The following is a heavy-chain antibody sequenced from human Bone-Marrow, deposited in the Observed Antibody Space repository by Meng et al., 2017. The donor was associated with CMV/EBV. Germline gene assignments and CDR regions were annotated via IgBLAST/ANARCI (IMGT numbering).Heavy chain of an antibody. V-gene: IGHV1-69*10. Sequence: SVKVSCKASGSTFSTYAISWVRQAPGQGLEWMGGIILILGFANYAQKFQGRVTITADRSTSTAYMELSSLRSEDTAVYYCARGARISEGQQLDCNWFDPWGQGTLVTVSS. CDR2: IILILGFA. D-gene: IGHD6-13*01. J-gene: IGHJ5*02. CDR3: ARGARISEGQQLDCNWFDP. CDR1: GSTFSTYA.